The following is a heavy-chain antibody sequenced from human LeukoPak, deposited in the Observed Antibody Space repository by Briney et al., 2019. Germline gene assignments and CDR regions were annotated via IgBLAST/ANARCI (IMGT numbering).Heavy chain of an antibody. CDR3: AKQIGYCSGGNCHFSD. D-gene: IGHD2-15*01. CDR2: ISGSGGST. CDR1: GFTFSSYA. J-gene: IGHJ4*02. Sequence: GGSLRLSCAASGFTFSSYAMSWVRQAPGKGLEWVSAISGSGGSTYYAGSVKGRFTISRDNSKNTLYLQMNSLRAEDTAVYHCAKQIGYCSGGNCHFSDWGQGTLVTVSS. V-gene: IGHV3-23*01.